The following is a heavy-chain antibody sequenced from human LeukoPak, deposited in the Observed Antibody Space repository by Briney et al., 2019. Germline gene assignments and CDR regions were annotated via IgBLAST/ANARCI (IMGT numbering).Heavy chain of an antibody. J-gene: IGHJ4*02. CDR2: INPNSGGT. D-gene: IGHD2-15*01. CDR1: GYTFTGYY. CDR3: ARAEYCSGGSCYFPFSY. Sequence: ASVKVSCRASGYTFTGYYMHWVRQAPGQGLEWMGWINPNSGGTNYAQKFQGRVTMTRDTSISTAYMELSRLRSDDTAVYYCARAEYCSGGSCYFPFSYWGQGTLVTVSS. V-gene: IGHV1-2*02.